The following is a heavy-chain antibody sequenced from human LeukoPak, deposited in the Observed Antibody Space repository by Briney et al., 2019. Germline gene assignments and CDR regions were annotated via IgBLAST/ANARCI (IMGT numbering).Heavy chain of an antibody. CDR2: IYYSGST. J-gene: IGHJ4*02. Sequence: PPETLSLTCTVSGGSISSYYWSWIRQPPGKGLEWIGYIYYSGSTNYNPSLKSRVTISVDTSKNQFSLKLSSVTAADTAVYYCARGDYGDYFDYWGQGTLVTVSS. CDR3: ARGDYGDYFDY. CDR1: GGSISSYY. D-gene: IGHD4-17*01. V-gene: IGHV4-59*01.